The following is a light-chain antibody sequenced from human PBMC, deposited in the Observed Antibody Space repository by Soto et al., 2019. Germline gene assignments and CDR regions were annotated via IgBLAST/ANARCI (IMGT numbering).Light chain of an antibody. CDR2: EVS. CDR1: SSDVGNYNL. Sequence: QSALTQPASVSGSLGQSITISCTGTSSDVGNYNLVSWYQHHPVKTPKLMIYEVSKRPSGVSNRFSASKSDNTASLTISGLQAEDEADYYCCSYAGDIRWVFGGGTKLTVL. CDR3: CSYAGDIRWV. J-gene: IGLJ3*02. V-gene: IGLV2-23*02.